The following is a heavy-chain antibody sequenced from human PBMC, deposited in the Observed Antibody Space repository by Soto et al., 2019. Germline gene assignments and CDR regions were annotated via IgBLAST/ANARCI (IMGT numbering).Heavy chain of an antibody. Sequence: ASVKVSCKASGYTFTSYAMHWVRQAPGQRLEWMGWINAGNGNTKYSQKFQGRVTITRDTSASTAYMELSSLRSEDTAVYYCARDYCGSCYLSVIKGYDYWGQGTLVTVSS. D-gene: IGHD2-15*01. J-gene: IGHJ4*02. CDR3: ARDYCGSCYLSVIKGYDY. CDR2: INAGNGNT. CDR1: GYTFTSYA. V-gene: IGHV1-3*01.